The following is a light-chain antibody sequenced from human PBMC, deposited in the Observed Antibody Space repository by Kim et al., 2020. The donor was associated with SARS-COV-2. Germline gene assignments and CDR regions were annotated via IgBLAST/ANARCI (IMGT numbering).Light chain of an antibody. CDR2: GAS. V-gene: IGKV1-17*01. CDR3: LQHSTYPIT. Sequence: ASVGDRVTIPCRASHDIRNDLGWYQQNPGRAPKRLIYGASSLQSGVPSRFSGSGSGTEFTLTISSVQPEDFATYFCLQHSTYPITFGQGTRLEIK. J-gene: IGKJ5*01. CDR1: HDIRND.